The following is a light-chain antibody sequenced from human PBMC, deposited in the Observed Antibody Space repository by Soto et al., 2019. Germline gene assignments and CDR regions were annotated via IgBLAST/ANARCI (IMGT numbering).Light chain of an antibody. J-gene: IGKJ1*01. CDR1: QSIGIF. Sequence: EIVLTQSPATLSLSPGERATLSCRASQSIGIFLAWYRQKPGQAPRLLIYGASNRATGVPARFSGSGSGTDFTLTITSLEPEDFAVYYCQHRSHWPGTWTFGQGTKVEIK. CDR3: QHRSHWPGTWT. V-gene: IGKV3-11*01. CDR2: GAS.